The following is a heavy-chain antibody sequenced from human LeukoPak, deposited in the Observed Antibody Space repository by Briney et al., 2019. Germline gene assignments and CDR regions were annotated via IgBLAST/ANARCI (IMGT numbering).Heavy chain of an antibody. D-gene: IGHD2-15*01. V-gene: IGHV4-61*02. CDR1: GGSISSGSYY. Sequence: PSQTLSLTCTVSGGSISSGSYYWSWIRQPAGKGLEWIGRIYTSGSTNYNPSLKSRVTISVDTSKNQFSLKLSSVTAAGTAVYYCARERTEDFDYWGQGTLVTVSS. CDR3: ARERTEDFDY. J-gene: IGHJ4*02. CDR2: IYTSGST.